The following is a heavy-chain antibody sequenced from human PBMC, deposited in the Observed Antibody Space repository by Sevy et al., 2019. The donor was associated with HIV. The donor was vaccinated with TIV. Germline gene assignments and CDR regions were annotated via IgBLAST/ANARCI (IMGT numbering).Heavy chain of an antibody. D-gene: IGHD6-13*01. Sequence: GGSLRLSCGASGFTFSTYWMHWVRQAPGKGLEWVANIKQDGSEKYYVDSVKGRFTISRDNAKNSLYLQMNSLRAEDTAVYYCARVTGGSSSRNGAFDIWGQGTMVTVSS. CDR3: ARVTGGSSSRNGAFDI. CDR1: GFTFSTYW. V-gene: IGHV3-7*01. J-gene: IGHJ3*02. CDR2: IKQDGSEK.